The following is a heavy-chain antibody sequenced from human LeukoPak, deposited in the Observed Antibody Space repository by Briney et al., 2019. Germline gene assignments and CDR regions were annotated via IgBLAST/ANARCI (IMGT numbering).Heavy chain of an antibody. CDR2: IYYSGST. D-gene: IGHD3-10*01. J-gene: IGHJ5*02. Sequence: SETLSLTCTVSGGSISSYYWSWIRQPPGKGLEWIGYIYYSGSTNYNPSLKSRVTISVDTSKNQFSLKLSSVTAADTAVYYCARDGLRYYGSGSSINWFDHWGQGTLVTVSS. V-gene: IGHV4-59*01. CDR1: GGSISSYY. CDR3: ARDGLRYYGSGSSINWFDH.